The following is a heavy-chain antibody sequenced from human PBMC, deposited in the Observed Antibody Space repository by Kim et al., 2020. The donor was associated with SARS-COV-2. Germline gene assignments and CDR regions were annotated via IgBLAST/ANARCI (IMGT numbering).Heavy chain of an antibody. D-gene: IGHD2-2*01. Sequence: SLRLSCAASGFTFDDYAMHWVRQAPGKGLEWVSGISWNSGSIGYADSVKGRFTISRDNAKNSLYLQMNSLRAEDTALYYCAAYCSSTSCYAFDIWGQG. CDR3: AAYCSSTSCYAFDI. J-gene: IGHJ3*02. CDR1: GFTFDDYA. CDR2: ISWNSGSI. V-gene: IGHV3-9*01.